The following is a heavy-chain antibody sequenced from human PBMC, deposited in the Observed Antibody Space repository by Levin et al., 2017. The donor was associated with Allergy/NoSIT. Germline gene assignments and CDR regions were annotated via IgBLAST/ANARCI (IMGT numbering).Heavy chain of an antibody. CDR3: ARVKLPSGYDP. Sequence: LSQTLSLTCTVSGGSISSYYWSWIRQPPGKGLEWIGYIYYSGSTNYNPSLKSRVTISVDTSKNQFSLKLSSVTAADTAVYYCARVKLPSGYDPWGQGTLVTVSS. V-gene: IGHV4-59*01. D-gene: IGHD5-12*01. CDR2: IYYSGST. J-gene: IGHJ5*02. CDR1: GGSISSYY.